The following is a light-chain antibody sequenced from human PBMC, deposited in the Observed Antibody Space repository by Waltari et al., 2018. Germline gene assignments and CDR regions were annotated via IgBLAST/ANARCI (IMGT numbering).Light chain of an antibody. CDR3: QAWDSGTYYV. V-gene: IGLV3-1*01. CDR1: KLGDKY. J-gene: IGLJ1*01. CDR2: QDV. Sequence: ELTQPPSLSVSPGQTATITCSGDKLGDKYASWYQHKPGRSPVLVIYQDVKRPSGIPERFSGSNSGDTATLTITETQSLDEADYYCQAWDSGTYYVFGSGTKVTVL.